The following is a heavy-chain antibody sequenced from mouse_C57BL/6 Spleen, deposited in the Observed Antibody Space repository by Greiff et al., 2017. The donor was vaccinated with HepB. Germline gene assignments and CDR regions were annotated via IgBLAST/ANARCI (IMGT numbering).Heavy chain of an antibody. Sequence: EVKVEESGGGLVKPGGSLKLSCAASGFTFSSYTMPWVRQTPEKRLEWVATICGGGGNIYYPDSVKGRFTISRDNAKNTLYLQMSSLRSEDTALYYCARHEELRDAMDYWGQGTSVTVSS. V-gene: IGHV5-9*01. CDR3: ARHEELRDAMDY. J-gene: IGHJ4*01. D-gene: IGHD1-1*01. CDR2: ICGGGGNI. CDR1: GFTFSSYT.